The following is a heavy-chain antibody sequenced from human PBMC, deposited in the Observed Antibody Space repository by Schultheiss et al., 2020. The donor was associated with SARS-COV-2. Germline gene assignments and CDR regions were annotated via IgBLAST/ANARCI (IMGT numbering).Heavy chain of an antibody. Sequence: SETLSLTCAVYGGSFSGYYWSWIRQPPGKGLEWIGYIYYSGSTYYNPSLKSRVTISVDTSKNQFSLKLSSVTAADTAVYYCARAPSGLWGRGTLVTVSS. V-gene: IGHV4-34*09. CDR3: ARAPSGL. J-gene: IGHJ2*01. CDR1: GGSFSGYY. CDR2: IYYSGST.